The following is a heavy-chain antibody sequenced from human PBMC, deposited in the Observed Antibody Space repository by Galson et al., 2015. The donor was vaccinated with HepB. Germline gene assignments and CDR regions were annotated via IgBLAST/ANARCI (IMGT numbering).Heavy chain of an antibody. D-gene: IGHD2/OR15-2a*01. CDR1: EFTFGDFG. J-gene: IGHJ4*02. Sequence: SLRLSCAASEFTFGDFGMNWVRQAPGKGLEWVSSISYSGTYIYYAESVKGRFIISRDNTKDSLYLQMNSLRDEDTAVYHCAKIGGGVWGQGTLVTVSS. CDR2: ISYSGTYI. CDR3: AKIGGGV. V-gene: IGHV3-21*04.